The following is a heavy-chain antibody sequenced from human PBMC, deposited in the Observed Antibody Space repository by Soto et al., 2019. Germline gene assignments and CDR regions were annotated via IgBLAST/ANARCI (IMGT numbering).Heavy chain of an antibody. CDR2: INPYTGET. CDR3: TRPLRATAGTAFYD. J-gene: IGHJ4*01. D-gene: IGHD1-1*01. V-gene: IGHV1-2*06. Sequence: QVLLVQSGAGVKKPGASVQISCKASGYRFIDFFIHLVRQAPGQGLEWMGRINPYTGETNYAQRFQGRVIMTSAAATSTAYMELKSLTSDDTAVYFCTRPLRATAGTAFYDWGQGSLVTVSS. CDR1: GYRFIDFF.